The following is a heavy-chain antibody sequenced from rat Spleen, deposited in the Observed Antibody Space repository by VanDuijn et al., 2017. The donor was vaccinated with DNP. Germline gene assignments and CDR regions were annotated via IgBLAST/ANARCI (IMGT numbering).Heavy chain of an antibody. CDR3: AKAGGYSPWYFDY. V-gene: IGHV5-58*01. D-gene: IGHD1-11*01. CDR2: INTDGDTT. Sequence: EVQLVETGGGLVQSGRSLKLSCVASGFTFSNNWMFWIRQVPGKGLEWVASINTDGDTTYYPDSVKGRFTVSRDNAKSTLYLQMDSLRSEETATYYCAKAGGYSPWYFDYWGQGVMVTVSS. J-gene: IGHJ2*01. CDR1: GFTFSNNW.